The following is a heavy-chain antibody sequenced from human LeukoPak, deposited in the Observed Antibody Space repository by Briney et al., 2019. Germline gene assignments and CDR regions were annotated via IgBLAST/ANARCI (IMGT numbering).Heavy chain of an antibody. CDR1: GFTFDDYA. CDR3: AKDIGYCSGGSCHAGPLDY. CDR2: ISGDGGST. J-gene: IGHJ4*02. V-gene: IGHV3-43*02. Sequence: GGSLRLSCAASGFTFDDYAMHWVRQAPGKGLEWVSLISGDGGSTYYADSVKGRLTISRDNSKNSLYLQMNSLRTEDTALYYCAKDIGYCSGGSCHAGPLDYWGQGTLVTVSS. D-gene: IGHD2-15*01.